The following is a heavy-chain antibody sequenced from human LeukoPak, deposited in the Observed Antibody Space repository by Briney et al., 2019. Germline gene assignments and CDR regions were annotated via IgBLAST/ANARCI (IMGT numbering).Heavy chain of an antibody. J-gene: IGHJ4*02. Sequence: GGSLRLSCAASGFTFSSYGMHWVRQAPGKGLEWVSAISGSGGSTYYADSVKGRFTISRDNSKNTLYLQMNSLRAEDTAVYYCAKDLSLPYSSSFWYSPSDYWGQGTLVTVSS. V-gene: IGHV3-23*01. CDR2: ISGSGGST. CDR3: AKDLSLPYSSSFWYSPSDY. CDR1: GFTFSSYG. D-gene: IGHD6-13*01.